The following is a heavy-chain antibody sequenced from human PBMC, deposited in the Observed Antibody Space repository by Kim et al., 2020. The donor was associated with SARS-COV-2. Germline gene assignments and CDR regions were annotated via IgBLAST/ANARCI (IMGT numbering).Heavy chain of an antibody. CDR1: GFTFSSYA. V-gene: IGHV3-30*04. CDR3: AREGYCSGGSCYSQFDY. D-gene: IGHD2-15*01. CDR2: ISYDGSNK. Sequence: GGSLRLSCAASGFTFSSYAMHWVRQAPGKGLEWVAVISYDGSNKYYADSVKGRFTISRDNSKNTLYLQMNSLRAEDTAVYYCAREGYCSGGSCYSQFDYWGQGTLVTVSS. J-gene: IGHJ4*02.